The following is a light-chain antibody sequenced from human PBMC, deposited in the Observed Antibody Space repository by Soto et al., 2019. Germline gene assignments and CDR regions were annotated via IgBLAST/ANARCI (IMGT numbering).Light chain of an antibody. V-gene: IGKV1-6*01. CDR2: GAS. CDR3: QQYYSYPLT. J-gene: IGKJ1*01. Sequence: IQMTQSPSSLSASVGDRVTITCRASQGISNELGWYQQRPGKAPKVLIYGASNLQSGVPSRFSGSASGTDFTLTISRLEPEDFATYYCQQYYSYPLTFGQGTKVEIK. CDR1: QGISNE.